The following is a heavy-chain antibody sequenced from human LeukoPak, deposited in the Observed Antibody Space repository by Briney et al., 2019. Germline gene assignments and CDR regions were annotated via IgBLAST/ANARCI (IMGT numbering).Heavy chain of an antibody. D-gene: IGHD4-17*01. J-gene: IGHJ5*02. V-gene: IGHV4-39*01. CDR1: GGSISSRSYY. CDR3: ARQGSYGDYPNWFDP. CDR2: IYYSGST. Sequence: SETLSLTCTVPGGSISSRSYYWGWIRQPPGKGLEWIGSIYYSGSTYYNPSLKSRVTISVDTSKNQFSLKLTSVTAADTAVYYCARQGSYGDYPNWFDPWGQGTLVTVSS.